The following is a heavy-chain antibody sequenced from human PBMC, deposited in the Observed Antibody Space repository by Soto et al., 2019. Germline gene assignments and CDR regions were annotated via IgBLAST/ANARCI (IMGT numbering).Heavy chain of an antibody. Sequence: EVQLVESGGGLVQPGGSLRLSCAASGFTFSSYAMHWVRQAPGKGLEYVSAISSYGGSTYYANSVKGRFTISRDNSKNTLYRQMGSLRAEDIAVYYCARDPDISGYDYFDYWGQGTLVTVSS. J-gene: IGHJ4*02. CDR3: ARDPDISGYDYFDY. CDR2: ISSYGGST. D-gene: IGHD3-22*01. V-gene: IGHV3-64*01. CDR1: GFTFSSYA.